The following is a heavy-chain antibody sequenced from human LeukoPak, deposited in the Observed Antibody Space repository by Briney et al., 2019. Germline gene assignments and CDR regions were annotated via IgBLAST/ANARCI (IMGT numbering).Heavy chain of an antibody. V-gene: IGHV3-23*01. D-gene: IGHD2-15*01. CDR3: AKFLRCSGGSCYSDHFDY. CDR2: ISGSGGST. Sequence: PGGSLRLSCAASGFTFSSYAMSWVRQAPGKGLEWVSAISGSGGSTYYADSVKGRFTISRDNSKNTLYLQMNSLRAEDTAVYYCAKFLRCSGGSCYSDHFDYWGQGTLVTVSS. J-gene: IGHJ4*02. CDR1: GFTFSSYA.